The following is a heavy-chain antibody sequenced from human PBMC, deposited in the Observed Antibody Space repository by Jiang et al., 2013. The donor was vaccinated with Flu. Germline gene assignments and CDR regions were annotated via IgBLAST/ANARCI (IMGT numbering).Heavy chain of an antibody. Sequence: VQLLESGGGLVKPGGSLRLSCAASGFTFSNAWMSWVRQAPGKGLEWVGRIKSKTDGGTTDYAAPVKGRFTISRDDSKNTLYLQMNSLKIEDTAVYYCTRLRPNGDYVRDYYYYGMDVWGQGTTVTVSS. J-gene: IGHJ6*02. CDR1: GFTFSNAW. V-gene: IGHV3-15*01. CDR2: IKSKTDGGTT. D-gene: IGHD4-17*01. CDR3: TRLRPNGDYVRDYYYYGMDV.